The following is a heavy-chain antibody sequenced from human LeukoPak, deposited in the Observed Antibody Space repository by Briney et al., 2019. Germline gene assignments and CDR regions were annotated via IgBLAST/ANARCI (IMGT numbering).Heavy chain of an antibody. CDR3: ARRGSGVWGSYRADY. D-gene: IGHD3-16*02. CDR1: GGSFSGYY. Sequence: PSETLSLTCAVYGGSFSGYYWSWIRQPPGKGLEWIGEINHSGSTNYNPSLKSRVTISVDTSKNQFPLKLSSVTAADTAVYYCARRGSGVWGSYRADYWGRGTLVTVSS. CDR2: INHSGST. V-gene: IGHV4-34*01. J-gene: IGHJ4*02.